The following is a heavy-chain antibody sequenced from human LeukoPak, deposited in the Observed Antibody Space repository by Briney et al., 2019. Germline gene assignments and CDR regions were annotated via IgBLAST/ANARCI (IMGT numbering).Heavy chain of an antibody. D-gene: IGHD2-2*02. V-gene: IGHV1-69*13. CDR2: IIPIFGTA. J-gene: IGHJ5*02. CDR1: GYTLTSYG. Sequence: ASVKVSCKASGYTLTSYGISWVRQAPGQGLEWMGGIIPIFGTANYAQKFQGRVTITADESTSTAYMELSSLRSEDTAVYYCARVPCSSTSCYRGCCWFDPWGQGTLVTVSS. CDR3: ARVPCSSTSCYRGCCWFDP.